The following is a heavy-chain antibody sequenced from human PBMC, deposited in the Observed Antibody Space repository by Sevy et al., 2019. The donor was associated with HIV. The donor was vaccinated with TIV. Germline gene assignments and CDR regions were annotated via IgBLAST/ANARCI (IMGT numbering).Heavy chain of an antibody. V-gene: IGHV3-23*01. D-gene: IGHD2-8*01. CDR2: LSFGCGKI. CDR1: GFAFYDYS. Sequence: GGSLRLSCAASGFAFYDYSMSWIRQAPGKGLEWVTTLSFGCGKINYAYSVKGRFTISRDNSKNSFYLQMDNLRVEDTALYYCAREGCTRPHDYWGHGTRVTVSS. CDR3: AREGCTRPHDY. J-gene: IGHJ4*01.